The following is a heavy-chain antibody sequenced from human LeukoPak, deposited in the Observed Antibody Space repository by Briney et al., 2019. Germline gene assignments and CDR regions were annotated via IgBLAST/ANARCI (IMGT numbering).Heavy chain of an antibody. CDR3: ARAPRGVMVRHNWFDP. CDR2: INHSGST. CDR1: GFTVSSNY. D-gene: IGHD3-10*01. Sequence: GSLRLSCAASGFTVSSNYMSWVRQAPGKGLEWIGEINHSGSTNYNPSLKSRVTISVDTSKNQFSLKLSSVTAADTAVYYCARAPRGVMVRHNWFDPWGQGTLVTVSS. J-gene: IGHJ5*02. V-gene: IGHV4-34*01.